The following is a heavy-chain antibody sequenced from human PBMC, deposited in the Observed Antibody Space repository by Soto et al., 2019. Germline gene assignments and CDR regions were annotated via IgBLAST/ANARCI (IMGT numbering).Heavy chain of an antibody. J-gene: IGHJ6*02. CDR3: ARDPGYCSSTSCYYYYYYYGMDV. V-gene: IGHV3-7*03. CDR2: IKQDGSEK. Sequence: EVQLVESGGGLVQPGGSLRLSCAASGFTFSSYWMSWVRQAPGKGLEWVVNIKQDGSEKYYVDSVKGRFTISRDNAKNSLYLQMNSLRAEDTAVYYCARDPGYCSSTSCYYYYYYYGMDVWGQGTTVTVSS. CDR1: GFTFSSYW. D-gene: IGHD2-2*01.